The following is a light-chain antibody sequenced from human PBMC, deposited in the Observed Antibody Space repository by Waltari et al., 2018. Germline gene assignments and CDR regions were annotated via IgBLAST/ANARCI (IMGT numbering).Light chain of an antibody. V-gene: IGKV3-15*01. CDR1: QSVSSN. CDR3: QQYNNWPPRGVT. CDR2: CAS. Sequence: EIVMTQSPATLSVSPGERATLSCRASQSVSSNLAWYQQKPGQSPRLLIYCASTMSTGIPARFSGSGSGTEFTLTISIMQSEDFAVYYCQQYNNWPPRGVTFGPGTKVDIK. J-gene: IGKJ3*01.